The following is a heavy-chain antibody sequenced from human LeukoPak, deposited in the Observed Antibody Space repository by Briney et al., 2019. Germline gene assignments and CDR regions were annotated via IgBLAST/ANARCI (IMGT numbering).Heavy chain of an antibody. D-gene: IGHD4-23*01. CDR3: VTDYGGSSGAFDI. CDR2: ISSSSSDI. Sequence: GGSLRLSCTGSGFTLSSYAMNWVRRAPGQGLEWVSSISSSSSDIYYTDSVKGRFTISRDNAKNSLYLQMNSLRAEDTAVYYCVTDYGGSSGAFDIWGQGTMVTVSS. J-gene: IGHJ3*02. V-gene: IGHV3-21*01. CDR1: GFTLSSYA.